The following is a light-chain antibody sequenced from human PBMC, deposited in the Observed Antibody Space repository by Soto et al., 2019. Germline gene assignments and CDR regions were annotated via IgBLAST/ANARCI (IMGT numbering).Light chain of an antibody. CDR3: SSYTGSSTDLV. J-gene: IGLJ2*01. V-gene: IGLV2-14*01. CDR2: YVS. CDR1: SSDVGGYNY. Sequence: QSVLTQPASVSGSPGQSITISCTGTSSDVGGYNYVSWYQQHPGKAPKLMIYYVSNRPSGVSHRFSGSTSANTASLTISGLQAEDEAAYYCSSYTGSSTDLVFGGGTKRTVL.